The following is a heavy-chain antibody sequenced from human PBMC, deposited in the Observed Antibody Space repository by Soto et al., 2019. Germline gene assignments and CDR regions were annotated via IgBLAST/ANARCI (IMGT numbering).Heavy chain of an antibody. CDR1: GYTFTNYA. CDR3: ARGFTLWFDP. V-gene: IGHV1-3*05. J-gene: IGHJ5*02. Sequence: QVQLVQSGAEEKKPGASVKCACKASGYTFTNYAIHWVRQAPGQRLEWMGWINAGNGNTKYSEKFQGRVTITRDTFASTAYMEVSSLRSEDTAVYYCARGFTLWFDPWGQGTLVTVSS. CDR2: INAGNGNT. D-gene: IGHD3-16*01.